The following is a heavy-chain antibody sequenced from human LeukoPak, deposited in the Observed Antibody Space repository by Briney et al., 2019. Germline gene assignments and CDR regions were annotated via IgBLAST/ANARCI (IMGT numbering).Heavy chain of an antibody. D-gene: IGHD3-3*01. CDR2: ISSSSSTI. Sequence: GGSLRLSCAASGFTFSSYSMNWVRQAPGKGLEWVSYISSSSSTIYYADSVKGRFTISRDNAKNSLYLQMNSLRAEDTAVYYCARGRLHYDFWSGYNWFDPWGQGTLVTVSS. CDR1: GFTFSSYS. V-gene: IGHV3-48*01. J-gene: IGHJ5*02. CDR3: ARGRLHYDFWSGYNWFDP.